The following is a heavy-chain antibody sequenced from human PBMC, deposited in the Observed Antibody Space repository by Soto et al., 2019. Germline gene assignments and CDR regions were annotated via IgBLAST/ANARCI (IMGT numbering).Heavy chain of an antibody. CDR3: ASSYGDYVSY. CDR2: IYYSGST. V-gene: IGHV4-39*01. D-gene: IGHD4-17*01. J-gene: IGHJ4*02. Sequence: QLQLQESGPGLVKPSETLSLTCTVSGGSISSSSYYWGWIRQPSGKGLEWIGSIYYSGSTYYNPYLKSRVTISVDTSKNQFSLKLSSVTAADTAVYYCASSYGDYVSYWGQGTLVTVSS. CDR1: GGSISSSSYY.